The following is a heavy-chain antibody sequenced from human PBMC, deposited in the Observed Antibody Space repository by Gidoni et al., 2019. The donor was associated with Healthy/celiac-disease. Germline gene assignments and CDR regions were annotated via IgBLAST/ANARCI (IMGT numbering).Heavy chain of an antibody. Sequence: QVQLVESGGCVVQPGRSLRLSCAASGFSFSCFGMHWVRQAPGKGLEWVAVIWYDESNKYYADSVKGRFTISRDNSKNTLYLQMNSLRAEDTAVYYCARDLPIVVVPAAIRGSYMDVWGKGTTVTVSS. D-gene: IGHD2-2*02. J-gene: IGHJ6*03. CDR3: ARDLPIVVVPAAIRGSYMDV. V-gene: IGHV3-33*01. CDR1: GFSFSCFG. CDR2: IWYDESNK.